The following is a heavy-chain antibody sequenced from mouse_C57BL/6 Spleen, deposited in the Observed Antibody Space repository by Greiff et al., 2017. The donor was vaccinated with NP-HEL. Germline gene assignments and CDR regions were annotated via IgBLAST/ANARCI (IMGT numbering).Heavy chain of an antibody. CDR3: ARCGNDGNAMDY. V-gene: IGHV1-61*01. Sequence: QVQLQQPGAELVRPGSSVKLSCKASGYTFTSYWMDWVKQRPGQGLEWIGNIYPSDSETHYNQKFKDKATLTVDKSSSTAYMQLSNLTSEDSAVYYCARCGNDGNAMDYWGQGTSVTVSS. CDR2: IYPSDSET. D-gene: IGHD2-12*01. J-gene: IGHJ4*01. CDR1: GYTFTSYW.